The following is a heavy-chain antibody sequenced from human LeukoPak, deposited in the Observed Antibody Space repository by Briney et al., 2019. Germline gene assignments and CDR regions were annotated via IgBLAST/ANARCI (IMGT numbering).Heavy chain of an antibody. CDR3: ARDKYYYDSSGYSSGDDAFDI. V-gene: IGHV3-21*01. CDR1: GFTFTTYG. Sequence: KAGGSLRLSCAASGFTFTTYGMHWVRQAPGKGLEWVSSISSSSSYIYYADSVKGRFTISRDNAKNSLYLQMNSLRAEDTAVYYCARDKYYYDSSGYSSGDDAFDIWGQGTMVTVSS. CDR2: ISSSSSYI. J-gene: IGHJ3*02. D-gene: IGHD3-22*01.